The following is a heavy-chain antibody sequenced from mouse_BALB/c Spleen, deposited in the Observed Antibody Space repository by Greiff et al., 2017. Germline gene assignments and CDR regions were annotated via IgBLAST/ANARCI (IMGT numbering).Heavy chain of an antibody. CDR1: GFSLTSYG. V-gene: IGHV2-5-1*01. CDR2: IWRGGST. D-gene: IGHD2-1*01. Sequence: QVQLQQSGPSLVQPSQSLSITCTVSGFSLTSYGVHWVRQSPGKGLEWLGVIWRGGSTDYNAAFMSRLSITKDNSKSQVFFKMNSLQADDTAIYYCAAQGNYVESAMDYWGQGTSVTVSS. J-gene: IGHJ4*01. CDR3: AAQGNYVESAMDY.